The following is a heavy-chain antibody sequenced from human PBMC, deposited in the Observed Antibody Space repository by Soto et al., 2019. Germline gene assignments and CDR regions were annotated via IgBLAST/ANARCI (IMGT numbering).Heavy chain of an antibody. D-gene: IGHD3-22*01. CDR2: IGTAGDT. CDR1: GFTFSSYD. J-gene: IGHJ6*02. CDR3: ARSPPGGYHYYYGMDV. Sequence: GGSLRLSCAASGFTFSSYDMQWVRQATGKGLEWVSAIGTAGDTYYPGSVQGRFTISRENAKNSLYLQMNSLRAGDTAVYYCARSPPGGYHYYYGMDVWGQGTTVTVSS. V-gene: IGHV3-13*04.